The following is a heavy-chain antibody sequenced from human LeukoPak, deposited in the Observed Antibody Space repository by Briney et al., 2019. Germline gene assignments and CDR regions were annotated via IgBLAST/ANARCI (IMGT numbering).Heavy chain of an antibody. V-gene: IGHV4-38-2*02. CDR3: ARVHSYGLGRAFDI. J-gene: IGHJ3*02. CDR1: GYSISSGYY. D-gene: IGHD5-18*01. CDR2: IYHSGST. Sequence: SETLSLTCTVSGYSISSGYYGGWIRQPPGQRLEWIGSIYHSGSTYYNPSLKSRVTISVDTSKNQFSLKLSSETAADTAVYYCARVHSYGLGRAFDIWGQGTMVTVSS.